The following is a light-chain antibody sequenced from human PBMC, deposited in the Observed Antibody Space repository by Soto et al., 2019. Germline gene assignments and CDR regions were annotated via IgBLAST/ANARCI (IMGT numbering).Light chain of an antibody. Sequence: EIVMTQSPANLYVSPGERATLSCRASQSVKSYLAWYPQKPGQAPRVLIYGASTRATGIPARFSGSGSGTEFTLTISSLQSEDFAVYYCQQYNDWPPLTFGGGTKVEIK. CDR3: QQYNDWPPLT. CDR2: GAS. V-gene: IGKV3-15*01. J-gene: IGKJ4*01. CDR1: QSVKSY.